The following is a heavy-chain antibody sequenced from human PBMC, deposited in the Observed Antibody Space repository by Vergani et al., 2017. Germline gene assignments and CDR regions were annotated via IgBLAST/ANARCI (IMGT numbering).Heavy chain of an antibody. CDR2: IYTSGST. D-gene: IGHD6-13*01. CDR1: GGSISSSSYY. J-gene: IGHJ4*02. CDR3: ARGMIGRLAAAGTKDY. Sequence: QLQLQESGPGLVKPSETLSLTCTVSGGSISSSSYYWSWIRQPPGKGLEWIGRIYTSGSTNYNPSLKSRVTISVDTSKNQFSLKLSSVTAADTAVYYCARGMIGRLAAAGTKDYWGQGTLVTVSS. V-gene: IGHV4-61*02.